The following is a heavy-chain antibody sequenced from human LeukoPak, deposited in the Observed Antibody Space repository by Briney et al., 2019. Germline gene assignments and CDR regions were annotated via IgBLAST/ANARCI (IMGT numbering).Heavy chain of an antibody. J-gene: IGHJ4*02. V-gene: IGHV4-4*09. CDR1: GGSISSYY. CDR2: IYTSGST. CDR3: ARLYFWSGYFDY. D-gene: IGHD3-3*01. Sequence: SGTLSLTCTVSGGSISSYYWSWIRQPPGKGLEWIGYIYTSGSTNYNPSIKSRVTISVDTSKNQFSLKLSSVTAADTAVYYCARLYFWSGYFDYWGQGTLVTVSS.